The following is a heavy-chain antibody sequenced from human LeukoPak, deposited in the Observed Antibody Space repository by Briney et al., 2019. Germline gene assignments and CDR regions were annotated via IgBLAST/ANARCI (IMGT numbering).Heavy chain of an antibody. CDR2: INHSGST. Sequence: ETLSLTCAVYGGSFSGYYWSWIRQPPGKGLEWIGEINHSGSTNYNPSLKSRVTISVDTSKNQFSLKLSSVTAADTAVYYCASSYYYDSSGYPIDDYWGQGTLVTVSS. CDR3: ASSYYYDSSGYPIDDY. J-gene: IGHJ4*02. CDR1: GGSFSGYY. D-gene: IGHD3-22*01. V-gene: IGHV4-34*01.